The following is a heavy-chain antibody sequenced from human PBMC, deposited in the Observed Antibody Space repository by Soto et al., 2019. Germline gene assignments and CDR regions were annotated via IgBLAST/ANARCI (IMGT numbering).Heavy chain of an antibody. J-gene: IGHJ3*02. CDR1: GFTFSSYL. V-gene: IGHV3-7*03. Sequence: TGGSRRRSCAASGFTFSSYLMSWVRQAPGKGLEWVANIKQDGSEKYYVDSVKGRFTISRDNAKNSLYLQMNSLRAEDTAVYYCARKGGSSGYPRGHAFDIWGQGTMVTVSS. D-gene: IGHD3-22*01. CDR2: IKQDGSEK. CDR3: ARKGGSSGYPRGHAFDI.